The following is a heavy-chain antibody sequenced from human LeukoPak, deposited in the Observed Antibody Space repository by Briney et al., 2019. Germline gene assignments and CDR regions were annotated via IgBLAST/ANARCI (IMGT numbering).Heavy chain of an antibody. CDR1: GGSFSGYY. CDR2: INHSGST. Sequence: SETLSLTCAVYGGSFSGYYWSWIRRPPGKGLEWIGEINHSGSTNYNPSLKSRVTISVDTSKNQFSLKLSSVTAADTAVYYCARLDVVVPAAAFDYWGQGTLVTVSS. D-gene: IGHD2-2*01. CDR3: ARLDVVVPAAAFDY. J-gene: IGHJ4*02. V-gene: IGHV4-34*01.